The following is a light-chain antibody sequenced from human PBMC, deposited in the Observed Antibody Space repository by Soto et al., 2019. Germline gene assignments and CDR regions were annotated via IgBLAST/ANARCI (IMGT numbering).Light chain of an antibody. V-gene: IGKV4-1*01. CDR3: QQYYSTPPT. CDR1: QSVLYSSNNRNY. Sequence: DIVMTQSLDSLAVSLGERATINCKSSQSVLYSSNNRNYLAWYQQKPGQPPKLLIYWASTRESGVPDRFSGSGSETDFTLTISSLQAEDVAVYYCQQYYSTPPTFGQGTKVEIK. J-gene: IGKJ1*01. CDR2: WAS.